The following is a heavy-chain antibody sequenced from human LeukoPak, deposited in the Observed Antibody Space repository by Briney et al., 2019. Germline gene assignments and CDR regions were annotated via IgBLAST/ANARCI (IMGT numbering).Heavy chain of an antibody. J-gene: IGHJ6*04. V-gene: IGHV3-53*01. CDR2: IYSGGST. D-gene: IGHD3-10*01. Sequence: PGGSLRLSCAASGFTVSSNYMSWVRQAPGKGLEWVSVIYSGGSTYYADPVKGRFTISRDNSKNTLYLQMNSLRAEDTAVYYCARDLTMARGVLGVWGKGTTITVSS. CDR3: ARDLTMARGVLGV. CDR1: GFTVSSNY.